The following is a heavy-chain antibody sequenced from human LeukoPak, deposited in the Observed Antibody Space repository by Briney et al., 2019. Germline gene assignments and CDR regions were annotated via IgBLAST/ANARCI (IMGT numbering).Heavy chain of an antibody. CDR2: IYYSGST. Sequence: SETLSLTCIVSGGSISSSIYYWAWVRQPPGKGLEWIGSIYYSGSTYYNPSLKSRVTISVDTSKNQFSLKLSSVTAADTAVYYCARRYDFWSGYNGGVYYFDYWGQGTLVTVSS. J-gene: IGHJ4*02. CDR3: ARRYDFWSGYNGGVYYFDY. D-gene: IGHD3-3*01. V-gene: IGHV4-39*01. CDR1: GGSISSSIYY.